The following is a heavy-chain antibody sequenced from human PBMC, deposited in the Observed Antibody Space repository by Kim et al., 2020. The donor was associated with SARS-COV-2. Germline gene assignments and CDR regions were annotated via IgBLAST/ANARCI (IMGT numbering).Heavy chain of an antibody. J-gene: IGHJ6*02. V-gene: IGHV1-18*01. Sequence: ASVKVSCKASGYTFTSYDISWVRQAPGQGLEWMGWISAYNGNTNYAQKLQGRVTMTTDTSTSTAYMELRSLRSDDTAVYYCARENDPIITGDYDDCMDVWGQGTTVTVSS. D-gene: IGHD2-8*02. CDR1: GYTFTSYD. CDR3: ARENDPIITGDYDDCMDV. CDR2: ISAYNGNT.